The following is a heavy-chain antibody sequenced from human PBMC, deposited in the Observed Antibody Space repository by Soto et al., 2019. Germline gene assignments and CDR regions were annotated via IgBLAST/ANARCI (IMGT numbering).Heavy chain of an antibody. J-gene: IGHJ6*02. CDR3: ARGVKEWERLYYSGMDV. Sequence: QVQLLQSGAEVKKPGSSVKVSCQASGGTFSSFLVSWVRQAPGQGLEWMAGIMPTFGTSNYAQKFHDRVTITADVSTRTVYMQLSSLTSEDTAVYYCARGVKEWERLYYSGMDVWGPGTTVTVSS. D-gene: IGHD1-26*01. CDR1: GGTFSSFL. CDR2: IMPTFGTS. V-gene: IGHV1-69*01.